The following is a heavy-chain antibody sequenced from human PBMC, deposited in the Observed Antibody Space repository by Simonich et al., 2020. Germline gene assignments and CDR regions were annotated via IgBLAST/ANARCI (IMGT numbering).Heavy chain of an antibody. CDR3: ARGAGDRAFDI. CDR2: INAGNGNT. CDR1: GYTFTSYA. J-gene: IGHJ3*02. Sequence: QVQLVQSGAEVKKPGASVKVSCKASGYTFTSYAMHWVRQAPGQRLELMGWINAGNGNTKYSQKFQGRVTITRDTSASTAYMELSSLRSEDTAVYYCARGAGDRAFDIWGQGTMVTVSS. V-gene: IGHV1-3*01. D-gene: IGHD7-27*01.